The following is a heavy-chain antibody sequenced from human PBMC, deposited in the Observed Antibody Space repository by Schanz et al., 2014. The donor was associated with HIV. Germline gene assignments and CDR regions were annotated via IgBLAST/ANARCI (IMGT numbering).Heavy chain of an antibody. CDR1: GYIFNAYD. CDR2: MNPNSGNT. CDR3: ARDRSAAVTASDY. D-gene: IGHD6-13*01. Sequence: QVQLVQSGAEVKKPGASVKVSCKASGYIFNAYDINWVRQATGQGLEWMGWMNPNSGNTGYAQKFQGRVTITADESTSKAYMELRSLRSDDTAVYYCARDRSAAVTASDYWGQGTLVTVSS. J-gene: IGHJ4*02. V-gene: IGHV1-8*01.